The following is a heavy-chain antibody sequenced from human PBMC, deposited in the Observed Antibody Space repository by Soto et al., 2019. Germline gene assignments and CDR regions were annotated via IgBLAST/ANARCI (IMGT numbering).Heavy chain of an antibody. V-gene: IGHV4-61*01. D-gene: IGHD3-3*01. Sequence: SETLSLTCTISGGSVSSGTYYWSWIRQPPGKGLEFIAYIAYSGNTNFNPSLKSRVTISGDTSKNQFSLKLTSVTAANTAVYYCARGLVFWTGFDPWGQGTLVTVSS. CDR1: GGSVSSGTYY. CDR2: IAYSGNT. J-gene: IGHJ5*02. CDR3: ARGLVFWTGFDP.